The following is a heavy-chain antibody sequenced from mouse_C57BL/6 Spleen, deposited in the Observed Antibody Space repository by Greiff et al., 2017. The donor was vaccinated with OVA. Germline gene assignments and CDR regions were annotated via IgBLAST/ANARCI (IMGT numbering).Heavy chain of an antibody. J-gene: IGHJ1*03. D-gene: IGHD1-1*01. Sequence: VQLQQSGPGLVQPSQSLSITCTVSGFSLTSYGVHWVRQSPGKGLEWLGVIWSGGSTDYNAAFISRLSISKDNSKSQVFFKMNSLQADDTAIYYCARPYGSSPHWYFDVWGTGTTVTVSS. CDR1: GFSLTSYG. V-gene: IGHV2-2*01. CDR2: IWSGGST. CDR3: ARPYGSSPHWYFDV.